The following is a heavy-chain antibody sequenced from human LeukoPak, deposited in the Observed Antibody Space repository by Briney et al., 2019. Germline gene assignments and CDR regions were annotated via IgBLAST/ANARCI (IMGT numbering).Heavy chain of an antibody. V-gene: IGHV4-39*01. CDR3: ARSYGSGNLFYFDY. CDR1: GGPISSSSYY. Sequence: SETLSLTCTVSGGPISSSSYYWGWIRQPPGKGLEWIGNIYYSGRTYYNPSLKTRVTISVDTSKNQFSLKLTSVTAADTAVYYCARSYGSGNLFYFDYWGQGTLVTVSS. D-gene: IGHD3-10*01. J-gene: IGHJ4*02. CDR2: IYYSGRT.